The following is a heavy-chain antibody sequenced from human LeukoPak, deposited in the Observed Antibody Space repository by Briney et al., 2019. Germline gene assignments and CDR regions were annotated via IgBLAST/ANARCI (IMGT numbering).Heavy chain of an antibody. CDR3: ARDTPPADFWSGYYTSYYYYMDV. CDR1: GYIFTAYY. J-gene: IGHJ6*03. Sequence: ASVKVSCKASGYIFTAYYMHWVRQAPGQGPEWMGWINGNSGGTNYAQKFRGRVTMTRDTSITTAYMELRSLRSDDTAVYYCARDTPPADFWSGYYTSYYYYMDVWGKGTTVTVSS. D-gene: IGHD3-3*01. V-gene: IGHV1-2*02. CDR2: INGNSGGT.